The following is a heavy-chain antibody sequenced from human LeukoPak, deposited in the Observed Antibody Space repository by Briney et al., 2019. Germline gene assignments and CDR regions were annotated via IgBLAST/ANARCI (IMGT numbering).Heavy chain of an antibody. CDR1: GDSISSSHYY. V-gene: IGHV4-39*02. Sequence: SETLSHTCTVYGDSISSSHYYWGWIRQSPGKGLEWIGSIYSGGETHYNPSLNSRVTIFLDTSKNRFSLDLISVTATDTAVYYCVRDYSNFVQGDWGQGTLVTVSS. D-gene: IGHD4-11*01. J-gene: IGHJ4*02. CDR3: VRDYSNFVQGD. CDR2: IYSGGET.